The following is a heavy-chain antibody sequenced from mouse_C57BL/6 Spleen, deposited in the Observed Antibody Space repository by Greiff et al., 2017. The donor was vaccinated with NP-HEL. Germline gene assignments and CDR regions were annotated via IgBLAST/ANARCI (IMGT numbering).Heavy chain of an antibody. J-gene: IGHJ2*01. CDR3: AKGSRDYDYEGDYFDY. Sequence: QVQLQQSGAELAKPGASVKLSCKASGYTFTSYWMHWVKQRPGQGLEWIGYINPSSGYTKYNQKFKDKATLTADKSSSTAYMQLSSLTYEDSAVYYCAKGSRDYDYEGDYFDYWGQGTTLTVSS. CDR2: INPSSGYT. V-gene: IGHV1-7*01. CDR1: GYTFTSYW. D-gene: IGHD2-4*01.